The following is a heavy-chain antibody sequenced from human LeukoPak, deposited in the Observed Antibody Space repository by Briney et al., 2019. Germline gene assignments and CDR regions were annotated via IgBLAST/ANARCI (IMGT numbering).Heavy chain of an antibody. D-gene: IGHD3-16*02. Sequence: SETLSLTCAVYGGSFSGYYWSWIRQPPGKGLEWIGEINHSGSTNYNPSLKSRVTISVDTSKNQFSLKLSSVTAAATAVYYCARGQGMITFGGVIVDPFDYWGQGTPVTVSS. CDR2: INHSGST. CDR1: GGSFSGYY. J-gene: IGHJ4*02. CDR3: ARGQGMITFGGVIVDPFDY. V-gene: IGHV4-34*01.